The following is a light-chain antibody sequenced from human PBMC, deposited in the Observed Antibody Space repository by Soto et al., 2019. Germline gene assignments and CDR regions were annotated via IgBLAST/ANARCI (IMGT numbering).Light chain of an antibody. V-gene: IGKV3-11*01. CDR1: QGISSY. CDR2: DAS. J-gene: IGKJ5*01. CDR3: QQRSNWPT. Sequence: LTQSPSSLSASVGDRVTITCRASQGISSYLAWYQHKPGQAPRLLIYDASNRATGIPARFSGSGSGTDFTLTISSLEPEDFAVYYCQQRSNWPTFGQGTRLEIK.